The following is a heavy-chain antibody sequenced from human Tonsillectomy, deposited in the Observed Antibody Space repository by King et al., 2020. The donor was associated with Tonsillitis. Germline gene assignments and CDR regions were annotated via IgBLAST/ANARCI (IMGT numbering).Heavy chain of an antibody. CDR1: GFTFINYA. V-gene: IGHV3-23*04. J-gene: IGHJ3*02. CDR3: AKRGGYYDSSTLLRGAFDI. CDR2: MGARGTST. Sequence: VQLVESGGGLVQPGGSLRLSCAASGFTFINYAMSWVRQAQGKGLEWVSAMGARGTSTYSADSVKGRFTISRDNSKNTLYLQMKSLRAEDTAVYYCAKRGGYYDSSTLLRGAFDIWGQGTMVTVSS. D-gene: IGHD3-22*01.